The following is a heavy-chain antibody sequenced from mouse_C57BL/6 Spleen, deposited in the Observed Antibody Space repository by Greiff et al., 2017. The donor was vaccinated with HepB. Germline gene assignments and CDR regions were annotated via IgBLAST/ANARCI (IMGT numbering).Heavy chain of an antibody. CDR1: GYSFTGYF. J-gene: IGHJ4*01. V-gene: IGHV1-20*01. CDR3: ARSAGVGNWRNYAMDY. D-gene: IGHD2-1*01. CDR2: INPYNGDT. Sequence: EVQLQQSGPELVKPGDSVKISCKASGYSFTGYFMNWVMQSHGKSLEWIGRINPYNGDTFYNQKFKGKATLTVDKSSSTAHMELRSLTSEDSAVYYCARSAGVGNWRNYAMDYWGQGTSVTVSS.